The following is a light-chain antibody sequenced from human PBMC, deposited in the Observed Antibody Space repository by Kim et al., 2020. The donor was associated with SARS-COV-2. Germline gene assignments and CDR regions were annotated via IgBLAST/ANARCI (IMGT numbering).Light chain of an antibody. Sequence: VSPGESVTLSCRASQSVRNNLAWYQHKPGQAPRLLLYSASTRATDIPARFSGSGSGTEFTLTISSLQSEDFAVYYCQQYDNWPPVTFGGGTKLEI. V-gene: IGKV3-15*01. J-gene: IGKJ4*01. CDR2: SAS. CDR1: QSVRNN. CDR3: QQYDNWPPVT.